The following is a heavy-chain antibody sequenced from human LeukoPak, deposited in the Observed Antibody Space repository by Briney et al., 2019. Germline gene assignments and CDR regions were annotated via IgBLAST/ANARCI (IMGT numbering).Heavy chain of an antibody. CDR2: ISWDGGST. CDR1: GFTFDDYA. V-gene: IGHV3-43D*03. CDR3: AKANSYGTRTGVDY. D-gene: IGHD5-18*01. Sequence: QAGGSLRLSCAASGFTFDDYAMHWVRQAPGKGLEWVSLISWDGGSTYYADSVKGRFTISRDNSKNSLYLQMNSLRAEDTALYYCAKANSYGTRTGVDYWGQGTLVTVSS. J-gene: IGHJ4*02.